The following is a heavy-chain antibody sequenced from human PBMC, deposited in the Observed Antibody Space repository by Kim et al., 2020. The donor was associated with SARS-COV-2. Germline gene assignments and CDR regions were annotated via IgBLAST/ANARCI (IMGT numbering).Heavy chain of an antibody. J-gene: IGHJ3*02. CDR1: GYTFTDHS. V-gene: IGHV1-3*04. CDR3: AREEGYCSGGSCYKAAFDI. CDR2: LNTGNGNT. D-gene: IGHD2-15*01. Sequence: ASVKVSCKASGYTFTDHSIYWVRRAPGQRLDWMGWLNTGNGNTAYSQKFRGRVTITRDTSASTAYMELSSLRSEDTALYYCAREEGYCSGGSCYKAAFDIWGQGTVVTVSS.